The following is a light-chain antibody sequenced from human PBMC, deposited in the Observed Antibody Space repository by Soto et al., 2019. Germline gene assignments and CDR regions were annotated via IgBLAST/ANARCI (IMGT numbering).Light chain of an antibody. Sequence: DIQMTQSPSTLSAAVGVRVTITCRASQSISSWLAWYQQKPGKASKLLIYDASSLESGVPSRFSGSGSGKEFTLTISSLQPDDFATYYCQQYNSYSRWTFGQGTKVDIK. CDR2: DAS. CDR1: QSISSW. CDR3: QQYNSYSRWT. J-gene: IGKJ1*01. V-gene: IGKV1-5*01.